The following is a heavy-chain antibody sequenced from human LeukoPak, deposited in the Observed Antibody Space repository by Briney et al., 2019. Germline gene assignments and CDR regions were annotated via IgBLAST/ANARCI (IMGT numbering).Heavy chain of an antibody. CDR1: GFTFSSYA. CDR3: AKDYGPKQLVFFDS. CDR2: ISENGGTT. Sequence: GGPLRPSCAASGFTFSSYALSWVRQAPGKGLEWVSGISENGGTTFYADSVKGRFTITRDNSKNTLYVQMNSLRGEDTAVYYCAKDYGPKQLVFFDSWGQGTLVTVSS. V-gene: IGHV3-23*01. J-gene: IGHJ4*02. D-gene: IGHD6-13*01.